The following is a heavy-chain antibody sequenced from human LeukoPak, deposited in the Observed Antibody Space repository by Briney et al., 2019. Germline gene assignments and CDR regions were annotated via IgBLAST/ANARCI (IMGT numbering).Heavy chain of an antibody. D-gene: IGHD5-18*01. J-gene: IGHJ5*02. CDR1: GGSISSYY. CDR2: IYYSGST. CDR3: ARGKKQLWERGWFDP. V-gene: IGHV4-59*08. Sequence: SETLSLTCTVSGGSISSYYWSWIRQPPGKGLGWIGYIYYSGSTNYNPSLKSRVTISVDTSKNQFSLKLSSVTAADTAVYYCARGKKQLWERGWFDPWGQGTLVTVSS.